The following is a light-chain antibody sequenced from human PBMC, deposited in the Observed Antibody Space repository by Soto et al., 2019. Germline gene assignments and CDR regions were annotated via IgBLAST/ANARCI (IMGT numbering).Light chain of an antibody. CDR3: MQALQTPLFT. Sequence: DNVMTQSPLYLPVTPGEPASISCRSSQSLLHSDGYNYLDWYLQKPGQSPQLLIYLGSNRASGVPDRFSGSGSGTDFTLKISRVEAEDVGVYYCMQALQTPLFTFGPGTKVDLK. CDR1: QSLLHSDGYNY. V-gene: IGKV2-28*01. J-gene: IGKJ3*01. CDR2: LGS.